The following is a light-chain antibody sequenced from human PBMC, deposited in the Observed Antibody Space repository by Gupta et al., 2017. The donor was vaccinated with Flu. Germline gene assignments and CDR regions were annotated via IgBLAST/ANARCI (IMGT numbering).Light chain of an antibody. J-gene: IGLJ3*02. CDR3: QSYDSTTRV. V-gene: IGLV6-57*01. CDR1: SGSIASRY. CDR2: EHN. Sequence: NFILTQPHSVSESPGKTVTISCTRSSGSIASRYVQWYQQRPGSSPTTVIYEHNQRPSGVPGRFSGSVDSSSNSASLTISGLKPGDEADYYCQSYDSTTRVFGGGTKLTVL.